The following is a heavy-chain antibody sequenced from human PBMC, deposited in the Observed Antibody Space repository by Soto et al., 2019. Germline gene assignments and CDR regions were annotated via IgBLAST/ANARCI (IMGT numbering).Heavy chain of an antibody. J-gene: IGHJ4*02. V-gene: IGHV1-58*01. D-gene: IGHD1-26*01. CDR1: GFTFTSSA. CDR2: IVVGSGNT. Sequence: QMQLVQSGPEVKKPGTSVKVSCKASGFTFTSSAVQWVRQARGQRLEWIGWIVVGSGNTNYAQKFQERVTITRDMSTSTAYMELSSLRSEDTAVYYCAARWELLGSPYWGQGTLVTVSS. CDR3: AARWELLGSPY.